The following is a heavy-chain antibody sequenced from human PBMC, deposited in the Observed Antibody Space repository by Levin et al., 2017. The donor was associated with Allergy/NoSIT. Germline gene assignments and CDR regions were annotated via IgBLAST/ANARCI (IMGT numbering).Heavy chain of an antibody. Sequence: PSETLSLTCAVSGYSISSGYYWGWIRQPPGKGLEWIGSIYHSGSTYYNPSLKSRVTISVDTSKNQFSLKLSSVTAADTAVYYCAREIGDYGSGSYLWFDPWGQGTLVTVSS. D-gene: IGHD3-10*01. CDR2: IYHSGST. V-gene: IGHV4-38-2*02. CDR3: AREIGDYGSGSYLWFDP. CDR1: GYSISSGYY. J-gene: IGHJ5*02.